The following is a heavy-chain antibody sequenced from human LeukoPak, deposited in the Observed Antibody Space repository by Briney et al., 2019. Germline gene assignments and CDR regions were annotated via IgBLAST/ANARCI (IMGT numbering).Heavy chain of an antibody. V-gene: IGHV3-7*01. CDR1: GFTFTTYW. D-gene: IGHD6-13*01. CDR2: IKQDGSEK. J-gene: IGHJ4*02. Sequence: GGSLRLSCAASGFTFTTYWMTWVRQAPGKGLEWVANIKQDGSEKYYVDFVKGRFTISRDNAKNSLYLQMSSLRAEDTAVYYCATDPLGYSAYWGQGTLVTVSS. CDR3: ATDPLGYSAY.